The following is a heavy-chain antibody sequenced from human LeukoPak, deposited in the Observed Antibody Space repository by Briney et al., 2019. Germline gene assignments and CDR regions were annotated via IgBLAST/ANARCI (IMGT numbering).Heavy chain of an antibody. CDR1: GCTFSSYA. CDR3: ARAVDTAMASEFDY. J-gene: IGHJ4*02. D-gene: IGHD5-18*01. CDR2: IILIFGTA. V-gene: IGHV1-69*13. Sequence: SVKLSCKCSGCTFSSYAISWVRQAPGQGLGWVGGIILIFGTANYAQKFQGRVTITADEATSTAYMELSSLRSEDTAVYYCARAVDTAMASEFDYWGQGTLVTVSS.